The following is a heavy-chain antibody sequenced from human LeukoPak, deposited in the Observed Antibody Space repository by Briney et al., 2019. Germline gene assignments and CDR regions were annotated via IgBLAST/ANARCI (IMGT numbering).Heavy chain of an antibody. D-gene: IGHD3-16*01. J-gene: IGHJ4*02. CDR2: INPKSGAT. CDR3: GREIEQRGWGGFDT. Sequence: ASVKVSCKASEYTFTGYYMHWVRQAPGQGLEWMGWINPKSGATYYARKFQGRVTMTRDTSISTAYMELSSLRSDDTAVDYWGREIEQRGWGGFDTWGKGTLFTASS. CDR1: EYTFTGYY. V-gene: IGHV1-2*02.